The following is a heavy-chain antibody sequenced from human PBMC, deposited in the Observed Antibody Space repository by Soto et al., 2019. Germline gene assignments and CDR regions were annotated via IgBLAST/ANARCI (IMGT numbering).Heavy chain of an antibody. CDR3: ARVDYYGSGSYDY. J-gene: IGHJ4*02. D-gene: IGHD3-10*01. CDR1: GFTFSSYA. V-gene: IGHV3-64*01. CDR2: ISSNGGST. Sequence: GGSLRLSCAASGFTFSSYAMHWVRQAPGKGLEYVSAISSNGGSTYYANSVKGRFTISRDNSKNTLYLQMGSLRAEDMAVYYCARVDYYGSGSYDYWGQGT.